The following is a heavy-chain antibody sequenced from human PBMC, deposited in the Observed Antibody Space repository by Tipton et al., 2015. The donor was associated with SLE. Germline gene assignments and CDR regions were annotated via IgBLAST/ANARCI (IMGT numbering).Heavy chain of an antibody. Sequence: TLSLTCTVSDDSIRSHYWTWIRQPPRKGLEWIGSVSYTGSTFYNPSLKSPVSISVDTSKNQFSLNLSSVTAADTAVYYCGKNVGLYGFDAFDIWGQGTLVTVSS. CDR1: DDSIRSHY. CDR3: GKNVGLYGFDAFDI. J-gene: IGHJ3*02. D-gene: IGHD3-10*01. CDR2: VSYTGST. V-gene: IGHV4-59*05.